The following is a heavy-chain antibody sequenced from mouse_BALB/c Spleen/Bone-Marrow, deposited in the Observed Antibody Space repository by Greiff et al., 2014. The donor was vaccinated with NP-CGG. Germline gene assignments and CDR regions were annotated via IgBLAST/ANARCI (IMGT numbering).Heavy chain of an antibody. J-gene: IGHJ3*01. CDR2: IYPYNGGT. D-gene: IGHD2-3*01. Sequence: VQLQQSGPELVKPGASVKISCKASGYKFTDYNMHWVKQSHGKSLEWIGYIYPYNGGTVYKQKFKSKATLTVDNPSSAANMELRSLTSEDSAVYYCARGAAYGYYLGLAYWGQGTLVTVSA. V-gene: IGHV1S29*02. CDR1: GYKFTDYN. CDR3: ARGAAYGYYLGLAY.